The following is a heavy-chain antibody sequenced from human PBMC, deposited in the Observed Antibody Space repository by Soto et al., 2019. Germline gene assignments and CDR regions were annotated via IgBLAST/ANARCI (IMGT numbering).Heavy chain of an antibody. J-gene: IGHJ6*02. V-gene: IGHV1-18*01. Sequence: GASVKVSCKASGYPFTSYGISWVRQAPGQGLEWMGWISAYNGNTNYAQKLQGRVTMTTDTSTSTAYMELRSLRSDDTAVYYCAGHQSLRFLEWSASYYYYYGMDVWGQGTTVTVSS. CDR2: ISAYNGNT. CDR3: AGHQSLRFLEWSASYYYYYGMDV. D-gene: IGHD3-3*01. CDR1: GYPFTSYG.